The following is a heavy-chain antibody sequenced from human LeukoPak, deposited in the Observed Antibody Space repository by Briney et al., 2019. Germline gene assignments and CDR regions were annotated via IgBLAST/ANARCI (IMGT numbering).Heavy chain of an antibody. V-gene: IGHV3-48*03. Sequence: PGGSLRLSCAVSGFTFSSYEMNWVRQAPGKGLEWLSYITSSGSTIYYADSVKGRFTISRDNAKNSLYLQMNSLRAEDTAIYYWARDRGYCSSTSCAYYFDYWGQGPVVTVPS. D-gene: IGHD2-2*01. J-gene: IGHJ4*02. CDR2: ITSSGSTI. CDR3: ARDRGYCSSTSCAYYFDY. CDR1: GFTFSSYE.